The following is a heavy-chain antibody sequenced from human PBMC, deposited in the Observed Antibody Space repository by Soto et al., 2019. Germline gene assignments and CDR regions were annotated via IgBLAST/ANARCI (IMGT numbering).Heavy chain of an antibody. D-gene: IGHD3-10*01. CDR1: GYTFTSCA. CDR2: INAGNGNT. Sequence: QVQLVQSGAEVKKPGASVKVSCKASGYTFTSCAMHWVRQAPGQRLEWMGWINAGNGNTKYSQKFQDRVTITSDTSGATAYMELSSLKSEDRAVYYCACFLLGYYYDPGRVPVLDYFASGGQGTLVTVSS. CDR3: ACFLLGYYYDPGRVPVLDYFAS. J-gene: IGHJ4*02. V-gene: IGHV1-3*01.